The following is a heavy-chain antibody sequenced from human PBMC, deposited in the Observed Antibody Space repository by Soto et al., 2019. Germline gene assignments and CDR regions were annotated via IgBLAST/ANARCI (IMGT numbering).Heavy chain of an antibody. CDR3: ARRGCPSDYDSSGYGVSLCY. J-gene: IGHJ4*02. CDR1: GGSISSSSYY. D-gene: IGHD3-22*01. CDR2: IYYSGST. Sequence: PSETLSLTCTVSGGSISSSSYYWGWIRQPPGKGLEWIGSIYYSGSTYYNPSLKSRVTISVDTSKNQFSLKLSSVTAADTAMYYCARRGCPSDYDSSGYGVSLCYWGQGTLVTSPQ. V-gene: IGHV4-39*07.